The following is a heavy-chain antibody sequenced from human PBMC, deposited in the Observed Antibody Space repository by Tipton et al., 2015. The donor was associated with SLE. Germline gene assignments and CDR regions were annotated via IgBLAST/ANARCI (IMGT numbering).Heavy chain of an antibody. CDR1: GGSISSSSYY. CDR2: IYYSGST. CDR3: ARDQDSSEDI. Sequence: TLSLTCTVSGGSISSSSYYWGWIRQPPGKGLEWIGSIYYSGSTYYNPSLKSRVTISVDTSKNQFSLKLSSVTAADTAVYYCARDQDSSEDIWGQGTMVTVSS. D-gene: IGHD6-19*01. J-gene: IGHJ3*02. V-gene: IGHV4-39*07.